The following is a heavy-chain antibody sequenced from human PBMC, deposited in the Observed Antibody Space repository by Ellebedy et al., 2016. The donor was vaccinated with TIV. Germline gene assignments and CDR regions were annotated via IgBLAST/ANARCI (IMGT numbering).Heavy chain of an antibody. Sequence: GESLKISCAASGFTFGSSWMHWVRQAPGKGLVWVARINGDGTSTTYADSANGRFTISRDNAKNTMYLQINSRRVEDTAVYYCARDRGWDSSGFSYWGQGTLVTVS. D-gene: IGHD3-22*01. CDR2: INGDGTST. CDR3: ARDRGWDSSGFSY. V-gene: IGHV3-74*01. CDR1: GFTFGSSW. J-gene: IGHJ4*02.